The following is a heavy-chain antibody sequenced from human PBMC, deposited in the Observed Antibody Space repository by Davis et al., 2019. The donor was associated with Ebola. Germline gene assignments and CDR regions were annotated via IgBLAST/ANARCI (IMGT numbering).Heavy chain of an antibody. J-gene: IGHJ5*02. CDR3: ARGYDLGWFDP. Sequence: PSETLSLTCTVSGGSISSSSYYWGWIRQPPGKGLEWIGSIYYSGSTYYNPSLKSRVTISVDTSKNQFSLKLSSVTAADTAVYYCARGYDLGWFDPWGQGTLVTVSS. CDR2: IYYSGST. CDR1: GGSISSSSYY. V-gene: IGHV4-39*07. D-gene: IGHD3-3*01.